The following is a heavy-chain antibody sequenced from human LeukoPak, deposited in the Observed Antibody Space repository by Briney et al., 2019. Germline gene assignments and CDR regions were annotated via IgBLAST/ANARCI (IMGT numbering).Heavy chain of an antibody. J-gene: IGHJ4*02. Sequence: ASVKVSCKASGYTFTTYGISWVRQAPGQGLEWMGWISAYNGNTNYAQKLQGRVTMTTDTSTSTAYMELRSLRSDDTAVYYCARVFHDSSGYYPYYFDYWGQGTLVTVSS. CDR3: ARVFHDSSGYYPYYFDY. CDR1: GYTFTTYG. D-gene: IGHD3-22*01. V-gene: IGHV1-18*01. CDR2: ISAYNGNT.